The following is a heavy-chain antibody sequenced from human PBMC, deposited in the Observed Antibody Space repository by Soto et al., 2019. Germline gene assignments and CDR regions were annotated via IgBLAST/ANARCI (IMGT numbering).Heavy chain of an antibody. CDR2: IYYRGNT. CDR1: GGSISSYY. Sequence: PSETLSLTCTVSGGSISSYYWSWIRQSPGKGLEWIGYIYYRGNTNYNPSLKSRVTISVDTSKNQFSLKLRSVTAADTAAYYCARDLFRSSYYYFDYWGQGTLVTVSS. D-gene: IGHD4-4*01. CDR3: ARDLFRSSYYYFDY. V-gene: IGHV4-59*01. J-gene: IGHJ4*02.